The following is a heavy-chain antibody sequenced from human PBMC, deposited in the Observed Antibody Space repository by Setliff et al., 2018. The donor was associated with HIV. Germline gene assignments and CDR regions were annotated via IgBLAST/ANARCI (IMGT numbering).Heavy chain of an antibody. J-gene: IGHJ4*02. CDR3: AHRPPYGDYFAYYFDY. D-gene: IGHD4-17*01. CDR2: SYWNDDK. V-gene: IGHV2-5*01. CDR1: GFSLSTSGVG. Sequence: SGPTLVNPTQTLTLTCTFSGFSLSTSGVGVGWIRQPPGKALEWLALSYWNDDKRYSPSLKSRLTITKDTSKNQVVLTMTNMDPVDTATYYCAHRPPYGDYFAYYFDYWGQGTLVTVSS.